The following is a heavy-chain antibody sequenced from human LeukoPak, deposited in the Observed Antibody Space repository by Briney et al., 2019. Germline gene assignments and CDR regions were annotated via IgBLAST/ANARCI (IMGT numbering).Heavy chain of an antibody. D-gene: IGHD7-27*01. Sequence: ASVKVSCKASGYTFTGYYMHWVRQAPGQGLEWMGWINPNSGGTNYAQKFQGRVTMTEDTSTDTAYMELSSLRSEDTAVYYCATVKLGIGHPFDYWGQGTLVTVSS. V-gene: IGHV1-2*02. CDR3: ATVKLGIGHPFDY. J-gene: IGHJ4*02. CDR2: INPNSGGT. CDR1: GYTFTGYY.